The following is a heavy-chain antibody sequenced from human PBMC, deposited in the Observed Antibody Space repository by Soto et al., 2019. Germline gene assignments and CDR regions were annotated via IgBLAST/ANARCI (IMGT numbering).Heavy chain of an antibody. J-gene: IGHJ6*02. CDR2: INPNSGGT. D-gene: IGHD6-19*01. CDR1: GYTFTGYY. CDR3: ARVIAVAGSSRRMDV. Sequence: ASVKVSCKASGYTFTGYYMHGVRQAPGQGLEWMGWINPNSGGTNYAQKFQGRVTMTRVTSISTAYMELSRLRSDDTAVYYCARVIAVAGSSRRMDVWGQGTTVTVSS. V-gene: IGHV1-2*02.